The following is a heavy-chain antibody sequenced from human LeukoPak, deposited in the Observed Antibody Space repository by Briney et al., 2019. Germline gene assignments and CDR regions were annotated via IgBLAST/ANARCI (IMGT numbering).Heavy chain of an antibody. Sequence: QPGGSLRLSCAASGFTFSSYGMHWVRQAPGKGLEWVAVISYDGSNKYYADSVKGRFTISRDNSKNTLYLQMNSLRAEDTAVYYCAKALDKRSPYSSSNYWGQGTLVTVSS. CDR2: ISYDGSNK. J-gene: IGHJ4*02. D-gene: IGHD6-6*01. CDR3: AKALDKRSPYSSSNY. CDR1: GFTFSSYG. V-gene: IGHV3-30*18.